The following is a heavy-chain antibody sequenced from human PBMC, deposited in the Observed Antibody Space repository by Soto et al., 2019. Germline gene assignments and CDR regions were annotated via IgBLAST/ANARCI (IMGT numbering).Heavy chain of an antibody. V-gene: IGHV1-18*01. Sequence: QVHLVQSGAEVKEPGASVKVSCKCSGYTFTSYGITWVRQAPGQGLEWMGWISAHNGNTDYAQKLQGRVTVTRDTSTSTAYMELRSLRSDDTAVYYCARGRYGDYWGQGALVTVSS. J-gene: IGHJ4*02. CDR2: ISAHNGNT. CDR1: GYTFTSYG. D-gene: IGHD1-1*01. CDR3: ARGRYGDY.